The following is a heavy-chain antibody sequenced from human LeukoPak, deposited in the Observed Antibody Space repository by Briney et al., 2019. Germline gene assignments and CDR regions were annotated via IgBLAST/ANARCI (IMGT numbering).Heavy chain of an antibody. CDR1: GFTFSSYW. CDR2: IKQDGSEK. V-gene: IGHV3-7*03. J-gene: IGHJ3*02. D-gene: IGHD2-2*01. CDR3: ARDLVPAANTNAFDI. Sequence: GGSLRLSCAASGFTFSSYWMSWVRQAPGKGLEWVANIKQDGSEKYYVDSVKGRFTISRDNAKNSLYLQMNSLRAEDTAVYYCARDLVPAANTNAFDIWGQGTMVTVSS.